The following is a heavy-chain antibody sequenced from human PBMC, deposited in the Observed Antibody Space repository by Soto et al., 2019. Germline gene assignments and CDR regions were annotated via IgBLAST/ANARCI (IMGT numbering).Heavy chain of an antibody. D-gene: IGHD6-19*01. V-gene: IGHV1-69*02. CDR2: SIPMLGIR. J-gene: IGHJ3*02. Sequence: QVQLVQSGAEVKKPGSSVKVSCRDSGGTFSTYSMFWVRQAPGQGLEWMGRSIPMLGIRNYAQRFQDSVTITADKSTATAHMELSSLRSEDTALYYCTIGSWSGAVFDIWGQGTMVTVSS. CDR3: TIGSWSGAVFDI. CDR1: GGTFSTYS.